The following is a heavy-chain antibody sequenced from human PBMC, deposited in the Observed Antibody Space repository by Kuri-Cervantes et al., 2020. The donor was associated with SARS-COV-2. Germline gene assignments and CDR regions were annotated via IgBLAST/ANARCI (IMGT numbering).Heavy chain of an antibody. CDR2: ISSSSSYT. J-gene: IGHJ4*02. CDR3: ARDGAGFDY. Sequence: GGSLRLSGAASGFTFSSYSMNWVRQAPGKGLEWVSYISSSSSYTNYADSVKGRFTISRDNAKNSLYLQMNSLRAEDTAVYYCARDGAGFDYWGQGTLVTVSS. V-gene: IGHV3-21*05. D-gene: IGHD6-19*01. CDR1: GFTFSSYS.